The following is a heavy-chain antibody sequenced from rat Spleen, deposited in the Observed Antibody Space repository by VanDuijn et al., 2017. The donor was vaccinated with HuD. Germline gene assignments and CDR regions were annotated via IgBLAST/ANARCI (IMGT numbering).Heavy chain of an antibody. CDR2: ISYDGSST. V-gene: IGHV5-7*01. Sequence: EVQLVESGGGLVQPGRSLKLSCAASGFTFSDYNMAWVRQAPKKGLEWVATISYDGSSTYYRDSVKGRFTISRDNVKSTLYLQMDSLRSEDTATYYCTTDGTNWGQGTLVTVSS. D-gene: IGHD1-12*02. J-gene: IGHJ3*01. CDR1: GFTFSDYN. CDR3: TTDGTN.